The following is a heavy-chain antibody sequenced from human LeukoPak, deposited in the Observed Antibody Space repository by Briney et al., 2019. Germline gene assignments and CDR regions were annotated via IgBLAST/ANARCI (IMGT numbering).Heavy chain of an antibody. CDR1: GYTFTSYY. CDR3: ARDPYYYDRVYYFDH. Sequence: ASVKVSCKASGYTFTSYYMHWVRQAPGQGLEWMGIINPSGGSTSYAQKFQGRVTMTRDTSTSTVYMELSSLRSEDTAVYYCARDPYYYDRVYYFDHWGQGTLVTVSS. D-gene: IGHD3-22*01. CDR2: INPSGGST. V-gene: IGHV1-46*01. J-gene: IGHJ4*02.